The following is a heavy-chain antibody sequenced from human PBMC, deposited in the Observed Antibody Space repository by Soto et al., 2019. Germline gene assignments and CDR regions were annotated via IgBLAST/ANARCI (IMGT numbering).Heavy chain of an antibody. CDR2: ISAYNGNT. CDR1: GYTCTSYG. V-gene: IGHV1-18*04. Sequence: QVQLVQSGAEVKKPGASVKVSCKASGYTCTSYGISWVRQAPGQGLEWMGWISAYNGNTNYAQKLQGRVTMTTDTSTSTAYMELRSLTSDDTAVYYCARDSYPYYYDSSGYYHFDYWGQGTLVTVSS. CDR3: ARDSYPYYYDSSGYYHFDY. J-gene: IGHJ4*02. D-gene: IGHD3-22*01.